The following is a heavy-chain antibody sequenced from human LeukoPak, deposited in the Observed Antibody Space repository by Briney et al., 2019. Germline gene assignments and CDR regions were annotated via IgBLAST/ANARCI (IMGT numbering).Heavy chain of an antibody. V-gene: IGHV3-33*01. CDR1: GFTFSDYG. CDR3: ARENTVTTLDP. CDR2: IWYDGSKK. J-gene: IGHJ5*02. Sequence: GGSLRLSCAASGFTFSDYGMHLVRQTPGKGLEWVAIIWYDGSKKYYADSVKGRFTISRDSSKNTLYLQMNSLRAEDTAVYYCARENTVTTLDPWGQGTLVTVSS. D-gene: IGHD4-17*01.